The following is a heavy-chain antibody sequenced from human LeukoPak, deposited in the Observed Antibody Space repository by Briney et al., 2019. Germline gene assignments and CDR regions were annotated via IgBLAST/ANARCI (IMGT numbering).Heavy chain of an antibody. V-gene: IGHV1-18*01. D-gene: IGHD2-15*01. CDR2: ISAYNGNT. CDR3: ARVGVAATPPKPFDY. Sequence: GASVKVSCKASGYTFTSYGISWVRQAPGQGLEWMGWISAYNGNTNYAQKLQGRVTMTTDTSTSTAYMKLRSLRSDDTAVYYCARVGVAATPPKPFDYWGQGTLVTVSS. CDR1: GYTFTSYG. J-gene: IGHJ4*02.